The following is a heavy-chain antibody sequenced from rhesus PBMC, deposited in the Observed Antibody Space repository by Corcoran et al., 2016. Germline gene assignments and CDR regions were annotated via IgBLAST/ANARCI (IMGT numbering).Heavy chain of an antibody. CDR3: ARYSSGWFYDY. Sequence: QVQLQESGPGVVKPSETLSLTCAVSGGSSSSYWWSWIRQPPGKGLEWIGEINGKSGSTNSKPSLKGRVTISKDASKNQFSLKLSSVTAADTAVYYCARYSSGWFYDYWGQGVLVTVSS. J-gene: IGHJ4*01. D-gene: IGHD6-31*01. V-gene: IGHV4-80*01. CDR1: GGSSSSYW. CDR2: INGKSGST.